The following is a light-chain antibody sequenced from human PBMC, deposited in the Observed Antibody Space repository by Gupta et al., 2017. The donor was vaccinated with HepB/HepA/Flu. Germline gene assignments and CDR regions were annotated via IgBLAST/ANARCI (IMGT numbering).Light chain of an antibody. CDR2: RAS. J-gene: IGKJ4*01. CDR3: QQYNSYPLT. V-gene: IGKV1-5*03. CDR1: QSISSW. Sequence: DIQMTQPPSTLSASVGDRVTITCRASQSISSWLAWYQQQPGKAPKLLIYRASTLESGVPSRFSGSGSGTDFTLTISSLQPEDFATYYCQQYNSYPLTFGGGTKVEIK.